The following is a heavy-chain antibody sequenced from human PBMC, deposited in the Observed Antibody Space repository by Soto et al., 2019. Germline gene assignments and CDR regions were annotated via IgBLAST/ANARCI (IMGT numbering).Heavy chain of an antibody. V-gene: IGHV3-23*01. Sequence: EVQLLESGGGLVQPGGSLRLSCAASRFTFTNYAMSWVRQAPGKGLEWLSAISGSGGSTNYADSVKGRFTISRDNSKNTLYLQMNSLRVEDTALYYCTKDSRGGAGSGCSHDYWGHGTLVTVSS. CDR3: TKDSRGGAGSGCSHDY. CDR1: RFTFTNYA. J-gene: IGHJ4*01. CDR2: ISGSGGST. D-gene: IGHD6-19*01.